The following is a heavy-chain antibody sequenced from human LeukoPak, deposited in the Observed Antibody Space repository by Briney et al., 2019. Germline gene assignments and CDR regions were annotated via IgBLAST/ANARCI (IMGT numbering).Heavy chain of an antibody. CDR1: GFTFSSYG. V-gene: IGHV3-33*01. CDR3: TTDYGGPLWD. CDR2: IWYDGSNK. Sequence: GSLRLSCAASGFTFSSYGMHWVRQAPGKGLEWVAVIWYDGSNKYYADSVKGRFTISRDNSKNTLYLQMNSLKTEDTAVYYCTTDYGGPLWDWGQGTLVTVSS. J-gene: IGHJ4*02. D-gene: IGHD3-16*01.